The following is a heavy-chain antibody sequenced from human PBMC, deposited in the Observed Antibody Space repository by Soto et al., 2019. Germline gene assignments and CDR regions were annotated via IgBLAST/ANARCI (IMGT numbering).Heavy chain of an antibody. Sequence: SETLSLTCTVSGGSISSGGYYWSWIRQHPGKGPEWIGYIYYSGSTYYNPSLKSRLTISVDTSKNQFSLKLSSVTAADTAVYYCAKDTYYYSSSGYYVFDSWGQGTLVTVSS. V-gene: IGHV4-31*03. CDR2: IYYSGST. D-gene: IGHD3-22*01. CDR1: GGSISSGGYY. J-gene: IGHJ4*02. CDR3: AKDTYYYSSSGYYVFDS.